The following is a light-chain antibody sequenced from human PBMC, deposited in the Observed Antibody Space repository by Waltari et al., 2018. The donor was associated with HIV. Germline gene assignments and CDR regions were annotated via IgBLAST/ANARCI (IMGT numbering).Light chain of an antibody. CDR2: DNN. V-gene: IGLV1-40*01. J-gene: IGLJ3*02. Sequence: QSALTQPPSASGTPGQRVTISCSGSSSNIGAGSDVHWYQQLPGTAPKLLIYDNNNRPSGVPDRFSGSKSGTSASLAITGLQAEDEADYYCQSYDSGLRVFGGGTKLTVL. CDR1: SSNIGAGSD. CDR3: QSYDSGLRV.